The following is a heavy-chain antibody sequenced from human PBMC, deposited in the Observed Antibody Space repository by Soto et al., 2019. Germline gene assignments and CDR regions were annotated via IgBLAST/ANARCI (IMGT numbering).Heavy chain of an antibody. CDR2: IDYSGDT. J-gene: IGHJ2*01. D-gene: IGHD2-15*01. V-gene: IGHV4-31*11. CDR1: GYAISRSGYY. CDR3: ARDGGSLNWYFDL. Sequence: QVQLQESGPGRVRPSQSLSLICDVSGYAISRSGYYWSWLRQVPEKGLEWIGSIDYSGDTFYNPSLESRATISVDPSKNQFFLSLSIVTAADTALFYGARDGGSLNWYFDLWGRGTLVTVSS.